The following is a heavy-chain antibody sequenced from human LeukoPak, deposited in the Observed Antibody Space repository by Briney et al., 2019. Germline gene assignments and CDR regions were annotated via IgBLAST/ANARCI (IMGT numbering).Heavy chain of an antibody. CDR3: ARVWFGSFDY. CDR2: ISSSSSYT. V-gene: IGHV3-11*06. D-gene: IGHD3-10*01. CDR1: GFTFSDYY. J-gene: IGHJ4*02. Sequence: GGSLRLSCAASGFTFSDYYMSWIRQAPGKGLEWVSYISSSSSYTNYADSGKGRFTISRDNAKNSLYLQMDSLRAEDTAVYYCARVWFGSFDYWGQGTLVTVSS.